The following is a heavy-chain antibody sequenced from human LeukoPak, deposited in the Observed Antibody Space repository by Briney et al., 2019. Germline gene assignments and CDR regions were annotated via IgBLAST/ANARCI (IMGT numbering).Heavy chain of an antibody. J-gene: IGHJ4*02. CDR3: ARQNADNYDILTGYYLYYFDY. V-gene: IGHV4-39*01. CDR1: GGSISSSSYY. D-gene: IGHD3-9*01. Sequence: SETLSLTCTVSGGSISSSSYYWGWIRQPPGKGLEWIGSIYYSGSTYYNPSLKSRVTISVDTSKNQFSLKLSSVTAADTAVYYCARQNADNYDILTGYYLYYFDYWGQGTLVTVSS. CDR2: IYYSGST.